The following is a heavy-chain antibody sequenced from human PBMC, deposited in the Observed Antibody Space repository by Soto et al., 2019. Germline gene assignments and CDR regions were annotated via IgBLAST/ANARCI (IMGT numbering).Heavy chain of an antibody. J-gene: IGHJ6*04. D-gene: IGHD3-10*01. V-gene: IGHV3-15*01. CDR3: ATDQAGRYFYFYGMVV. Sequence: EVQLVESGGGLVKPGGSLRLSCAASGFTFSHAWMCWVRQAPGKGLEWVGRIRSKGDGGTTDYAAPVKGRFTISGDDSKNTLFLQMNSLKAEDTAVYYCATDQAGRYFYFYGMVVWGEGTTVTVSS. CDR2: IRSKGDGGTT. CDR1: GFTFSHAW.